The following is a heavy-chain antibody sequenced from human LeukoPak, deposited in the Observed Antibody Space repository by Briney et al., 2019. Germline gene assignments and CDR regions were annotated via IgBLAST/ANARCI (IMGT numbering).Heavy chain of an antibody. CDR3: VTEADAFDI. CDR2: IYTSGST. V-gene: IGHV4-4*07. J-gene: IGHJ3*02. Sequence: PSENLSLACTVSGGSISSYYWSWIRQPAGKGLEWIGRIYTSGSTNYNPSLKSRVTMSVDTSKNQFSLKLSSVTAADTAVHYCVTEADAFDIWGQGTMVTVSS. CDR1: GGSISSYY.